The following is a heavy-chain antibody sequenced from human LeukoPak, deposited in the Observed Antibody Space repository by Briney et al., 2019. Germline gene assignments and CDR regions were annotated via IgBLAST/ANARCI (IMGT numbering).Heavy chain of an antibody. CDR3: AKTSYLRYYDSSGYYYSY. V-gene: IGHV3-23*01. Sequence: GGSLRLSCAASGFTFSSYAMSWVRQAPGKGLEWVSAISGSGGSTYYADSVKGRFTISRDNSKNTLYLQMNSLRAEDTAVYYCAKTSYLRYYDSSGYYYSYWGQGTPVTVSS. CDR1: GFTFSSYA. J-gene: IGHJ4*02. CDR2: ISGSGGST. D-gene: IGHD3-22*01.